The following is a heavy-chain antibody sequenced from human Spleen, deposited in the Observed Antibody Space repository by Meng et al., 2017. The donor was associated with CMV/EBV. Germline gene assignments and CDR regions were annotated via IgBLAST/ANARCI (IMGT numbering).Heavy chain of an antibody. Sequence: SETLSLTCTVSSGSISSSSYYWGWIRQPPGKGLEWIGSIYHSGSTYYNPSLKSRVTISVDTSKNQFSLKLSSVTAADTAVYYCACNKGYSYELYAFDVWGQGTMVTVSS. V-gene: IGHV4-39*01. CDR1: SGSISSSSYY. D-gene: IGHD5-18*01. J-gene: IGHJ3*01. CDR2: IYHSGST. CDR3: ACNKGYSYELYAFDV.